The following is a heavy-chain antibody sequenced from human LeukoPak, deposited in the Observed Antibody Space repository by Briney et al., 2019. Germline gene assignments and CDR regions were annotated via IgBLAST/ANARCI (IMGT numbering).Heavy chain of an antibody. Sequence: SETLSLTCTVSGGSISSYYWSWIRQPPGKGLEWLGYIYYSGSTNYNPSLKSRVTISVDMSKNQFSLKLSSVTAADTAVYYCARAPFEGSGWYIYYFDYWSQGTLVTVSS. CDR3: ARAPFEGSGWYIYYFDY. CDR2: IYYSGST. D-gene: IGHD6-19*01. CDR1: GGSISSYY. J-gene: IGHJ4*02. V-gene: IGHV4-59*01.